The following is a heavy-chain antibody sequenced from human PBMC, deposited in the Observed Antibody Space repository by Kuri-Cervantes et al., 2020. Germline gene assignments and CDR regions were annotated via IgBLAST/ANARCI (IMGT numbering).Heavy chain of an antibody. V-gene: IGHV1-2*02. D-gene: IGHD6-13*01. CDR3: AKLRIAAAGFDY. CDR1: GYTFTGYY. Sequence: ASVKVSCKASGYTFTGYYMHWVRQAPGQGLEWMGWINPNSGGTNYAQKFQGRVTMTRDTFTSTVYMELGSLRSEDTAVYYCAKLRIAAAGFDYWGLGTLVTVSS. J-gene: IGHJ4*02. CDR2: INPNSGGT.